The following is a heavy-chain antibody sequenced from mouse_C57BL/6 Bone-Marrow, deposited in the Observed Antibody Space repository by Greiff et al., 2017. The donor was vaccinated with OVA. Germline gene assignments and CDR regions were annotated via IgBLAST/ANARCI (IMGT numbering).Heavy chain of an antibody. V-gene: IGHV1-81*01. CDR3: ACYCSFYYFDY. CDR2: IYPSSGNT. J-gene: IGHJ2*01. CDR1: GYTFTSYG. D-gene: IGHD2-12*01. Sequence: QVQLQQSGAELARPGASVKLSCKASGYTFTSYGISWVKQRTGQGLEWIGDIYPSSGNTYYNEKFKGKATLTADKSSSTAYMELHSLTSEDSAVYFCACYCSFYYFDYWGQGTTLTVSS.